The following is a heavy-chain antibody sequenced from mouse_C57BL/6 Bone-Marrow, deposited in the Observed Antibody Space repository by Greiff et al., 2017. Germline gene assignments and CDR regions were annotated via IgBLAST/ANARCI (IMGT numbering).Heavy chain of an antibody. J-gene: IGHJ2*01. CDR1: GYSFTGYY. V-gene: IGHV1-42*01. CDR3: ARCLMIRNYFDY. Sequence: VQLQQSGPELVKPGASVKISCKASGYSFTGYYMNWVKQSPEKSLEWIGEINPSTGGTTYTQKFKAKATLTVDKSSSTAYMQLKSLTSEDSAVYYCARCLMIRNYFDYWGQGTTLTVSA. D-gene: IGHD2-4*01. CDR2: INPSTGGT.